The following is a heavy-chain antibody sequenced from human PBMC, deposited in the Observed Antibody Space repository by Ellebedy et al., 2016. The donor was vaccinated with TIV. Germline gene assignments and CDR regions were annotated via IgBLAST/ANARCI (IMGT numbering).Heavy chain of an antibody. J-gene: IGHJ6*02. D-gene: IGHD3-10*01. CDR2: IDPSDSYT. V-gene: IGHV5-10-1*01. Sequence: GESLKISCKGSGYSFTTYWITWVRQLPGKGLEWMGTIDPSDSYTNYSPSFQGHVAISADKSISTAYLQWSSLKASDTAMYYCARHRYYGSRTSYYYYFGMDVWGQGTTVTVSS. CDR1: GYSFTTYW. CDR3: ARHRYYGSRTSYYYYFGMDV.